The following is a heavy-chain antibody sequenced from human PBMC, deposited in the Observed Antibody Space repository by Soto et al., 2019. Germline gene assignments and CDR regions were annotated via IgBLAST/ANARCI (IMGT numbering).Heavy chain of an antibody. CDR1: GFTFSSYA. D-gene: IGHD2-15*01. CDR3: ARPRTVVTPFDY. Sequence: PGGSLRLSCAASGFTFSSYAMHWVRQAPGKGLEWVAVISYDGSNKYYADSVKGRFTISRDNSKNTLYLQMNSLRAEDTAVYYCARPRTVVTPFDYWGQGTLVTVSS. CDR2: ISYDGSNK. V-gene: IGHV3-30-3*01. J-gene: IGHJ4*02.